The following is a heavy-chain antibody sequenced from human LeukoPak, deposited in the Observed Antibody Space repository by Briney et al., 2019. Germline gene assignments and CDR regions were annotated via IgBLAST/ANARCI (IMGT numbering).Heavy chain of an antibody. J-gene: IGHJ4*02. CDR1: AGSITSNY. D-gene: IGHD2-2*01. CDR2: IYNTGST. CDR3: ARDRERYHDY. V-gene: IGHV4-59*01. Sequence: SETLSLTCTVSAGSITSNYWSWIRQPPGKGLEWIGYIYNTGSTNYNPSLESRVTISIDTSENQFSLKLSSVTPADTAVYYCARDRERYHDYWGQGTLVTVSS.